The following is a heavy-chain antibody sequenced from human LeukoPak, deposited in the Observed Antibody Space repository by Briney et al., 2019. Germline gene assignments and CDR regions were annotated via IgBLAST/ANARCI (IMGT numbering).Heavy chain of an antibody. V-gene: IGHV1-18*04. CDR3: ARDMEYSGYEHFDY. D-gene: IGHD5-12*01. Sequence: GSVRVSCKPSGYTFTTYGISWVRQAPGQGLEWMGWISAYNGNTDYAQKFRGRVTMTTDTSTSTAYMELRSLRSDDTAVYYCARDMEYSGYEHFDYWGQGTLVTVSS. CDR1: GYTFTTYG. J-gene: IGHJ4*02. CDR2: ISAYNGNT.